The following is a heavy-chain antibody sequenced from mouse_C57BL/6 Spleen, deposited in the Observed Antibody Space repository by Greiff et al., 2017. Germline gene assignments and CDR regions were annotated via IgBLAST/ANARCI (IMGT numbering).Heavy chain of an antibody. CDR3: ARLYSNPYYAMDY. V-gene: IGHV5-17*01. CDR2: ISSGSSTI. J-gene: IGHJ4*01. Sequence: LVESGGGLVKPGGSLKLSCAASGFTFSDYGMHWVRQAPEKGLEWVAYISSGSSTIYYADTVKGRFTISRDNAKNTLFLQMTSLRSEDTAMYYCARLYSNPYYAMDYWGQGTSVTVSS. CDR1: GFTFSDYG. D-gene: IGHD2-5*01.